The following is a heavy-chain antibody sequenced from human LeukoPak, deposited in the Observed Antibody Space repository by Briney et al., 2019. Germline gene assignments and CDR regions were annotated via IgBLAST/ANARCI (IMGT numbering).Heavy chain of an antibody. Sequence: GGSLRLSCAASGFTVSSNYMSWVRQAPGKGLEWVSVIYSGGSTTYAGSVKGRFTISRDNAKNTLYLQMNSLRAEDTAVYYCAGVGGSSWLNWYFDLWGRGTLVTVSS. CDR1: GFTVSSNY. CDR2: IYSGGST. V-gene: IGHV3-66*01. D-gene: IGHD6-13*01. J-gene: IGHJ2*01. CDR3: AGVGGSSWLNWYFDL.